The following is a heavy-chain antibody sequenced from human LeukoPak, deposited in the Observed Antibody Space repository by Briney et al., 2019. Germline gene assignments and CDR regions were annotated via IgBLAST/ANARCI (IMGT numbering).Heavy chain of an antibody. V-gene: IGHV1-18*04. CDR2: ISAYNGNT. J-gene: IGHJ5*02. CDR3: ARARYCSGGSCRPPGWFDP. D-gene: IGHD2-15*01. CDR1: GYTFTSYG. Sequence: ASVKVSCKASGYTFTSYGISWVRQAPGQGLEWMGWISAYNGNTNYAQKLQGRVTMTTDTSTSTAYMELRSLRSDDTAVYYCARARYCSGGSCRPPGWFDPWGQGALVTVSS.